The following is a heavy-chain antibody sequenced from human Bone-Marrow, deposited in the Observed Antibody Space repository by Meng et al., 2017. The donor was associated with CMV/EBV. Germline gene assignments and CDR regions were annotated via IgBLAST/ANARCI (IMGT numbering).Heavy chain of an antibody. Sequence: GSLRLSCTVSGGSISSYYWSWIRQPPGKGLEWIGYIYYSGSTNYNPSLKSRVTISVDTSKNQFSLKLSSVTAADTAVYYCARSLGREYSSFYYYYGMDVWGQGTTVTVS. V-gene: IGHV4-59*01. D-gene: IGHD6-6*01. CDR2: IYYSGST. CDR3: ARSLGREYSSFYYYYGMDV. J-gene: IGHJ6*02. CDR1: GGSISSYY.